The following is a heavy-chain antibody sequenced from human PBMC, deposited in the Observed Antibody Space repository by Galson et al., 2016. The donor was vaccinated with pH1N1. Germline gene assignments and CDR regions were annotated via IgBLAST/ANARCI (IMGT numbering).Heavy chain of an antibody. CDR3: ARGRGYNYGYVDY. D-gene: IGHD5-12*01. J-gene: IGHJ4*02. V-gene: IGHV1-69*13. CDR1: GGTFSSYA. CDR2: IIGMFGIT. Sequence: SVKVSCKASGGTFSSYAISWVRQAPGQGLEWMGGIIGMFGITNYAQKFQGRVSITAEEITSSAYMELTSLRSDDTAVYYCARGRGYNYGYVDYWGRGTLVTVSS.